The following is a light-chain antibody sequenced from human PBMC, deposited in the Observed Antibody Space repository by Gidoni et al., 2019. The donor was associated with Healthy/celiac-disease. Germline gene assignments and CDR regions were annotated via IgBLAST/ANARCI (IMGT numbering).Light chain of an antibody. CDR1: QSVSSY. J-gene: IGKJ3*01. V-gene: IGKV3-11*01. Sequence: EILLTQSPPTLSLSPGERATLSCRASQSVSSYLAWYQQKPGQAPRLLIYDASNRATGIPATFRGSGCGTDFTLTISSIGPEDFEVYYCQRRSNGTPGFTFXHXTKVDIK. CDR2: DAS. CDR3: QRRSNGTPGFT.